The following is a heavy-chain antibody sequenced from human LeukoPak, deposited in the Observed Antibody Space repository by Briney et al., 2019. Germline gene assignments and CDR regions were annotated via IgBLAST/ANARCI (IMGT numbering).Heavy chain of an antibody. Sequence: GGSLRLSCVASGFTFSYYAMTWVRQAPGKGLEWVSVISGHGGSTFYADSVRGRFTISRDNSKDTLYLQMNSLRADDTAIYYCAKGPTVKYTDYWGQGTLVTVSS. CDR1: GFTFSYYA. D-gene: IGHD4-17*01. J-gene: IGHJ4*02. CDR3: AKGPTVKYTDY. V-gene: IGHV3-23*01. CDR2: ISGHGGST.